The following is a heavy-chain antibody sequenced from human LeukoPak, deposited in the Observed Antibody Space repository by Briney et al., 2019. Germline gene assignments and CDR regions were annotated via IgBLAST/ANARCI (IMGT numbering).Heavy chain of an antibody. CDR1: GGSISSYY. CDR3: ARENRSGYSSRFDY. J-gene: IGHJ4*02. D-gene: IGHD5-18*01. V-gene: IGHV4-4*07. CDR2: IYTSGST. Sequence: SETLSLTCTVSGGSISSYYWSWIRQPAGKGLEWIGRIYTSGSTNYNPSLKSRVTMSVDTSKNQFSLKLSSVTAADTAVYYCARENRSGYSSRFDYWGRGTLVTVSS.